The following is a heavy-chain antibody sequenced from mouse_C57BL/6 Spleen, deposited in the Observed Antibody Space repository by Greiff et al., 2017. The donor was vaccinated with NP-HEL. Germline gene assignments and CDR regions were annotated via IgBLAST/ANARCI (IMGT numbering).Heavy chain of an antibody. CDR2: INYDGSST. V-gene: IGHV5-16*01. J-gene: IGHJ4*01. D-gene: IGHD4-1*01. CDR3: ARDNWDSAMDY. CDR1: GFTFSDYY. Sequence: EVQVVESEGGLVQPGSSMKLSCTASGFTFSDYYMAWVRQVPEKGLEWVANINYDGSSTYYLDSLKSRFIISRDNAKNILYLQMSSLKSEDTATYYCARDNWDSAMDYWGQVTSVTVSS.